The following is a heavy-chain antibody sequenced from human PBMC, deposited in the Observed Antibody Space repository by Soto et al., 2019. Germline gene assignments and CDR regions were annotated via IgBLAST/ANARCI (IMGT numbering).Heavy chain of an antibody. CDR3: ARDRVDCSGGSCYLWNLFEDYYGMDV. CDR1: GFTFDDYG. Sequence: EVQLVESGGGVVRPGGSLRLSCAASGFTFDDYGMSWVRQAPGKGLQWVSGINWNGGSTGSADSVKGRFTISRDNAKNSLYLQMDSMRAEDTALYYCARDRVDCSGGSCYLWNLFEDYYGMDVWGQGTKVTVSS. V-gene: IGHV3-20*04. CDR2: INWNGGST. D-gene: IGHD2-15*01. J-gene: IGHJ6*02.